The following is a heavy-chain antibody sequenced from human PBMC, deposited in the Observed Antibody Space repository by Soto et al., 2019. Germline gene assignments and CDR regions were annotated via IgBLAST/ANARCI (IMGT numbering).Heavy chain of an antibody. CDR1: GFTVSSNY. CDR3: ARIYGDTPWYYYYYMDV. CDR2: IYSGGST. D-gene: IGHD4-17*01. Sequence: GGSLRLSCAASGFTVSSNYMSWVRQAPGKGLEWVSVIYSGGSTYYADSVKGRFTISRHNSKNTLYLQMNSLRAEDTAVYYCARIYGDTPWYYYYYMDVWGKGTTVTVSS. V-gene: IGHV3-53*04. J-gene: IGHJ6*03.